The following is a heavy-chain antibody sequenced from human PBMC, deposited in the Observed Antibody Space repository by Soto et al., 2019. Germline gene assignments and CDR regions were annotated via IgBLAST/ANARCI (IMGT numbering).Heavy chain of an antibody. Sequence: ASVKVSCKASGYTFTGYYMHWVRQAPGQGLEWMGWINPNSGGTNYAQKFQGRVTMTRDTSISTAYMELSRLRSDDTSVYYCARDHGKQLYYYYYGMDVWGQGTTVTVSS. J-gene: IGHJ6*02. CDR1: GYTFTGYY. CDR3: ARDHGKQLYYYYYGMDV. V-gene: IGHV1-2*02. CDR2: INPNSGGT. D-gene: IGHD1-1*01.